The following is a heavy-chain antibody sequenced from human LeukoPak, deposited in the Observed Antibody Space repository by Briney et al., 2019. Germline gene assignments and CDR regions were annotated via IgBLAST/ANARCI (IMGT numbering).Heavy chain of an antibody. CDR2: INHSGSA. V-gene: IGHV4-34*01. CDR1: GGSFSGYY. J-gene: IGHJ4*02. Sequence: PSETLSLTCAVYGGSFSGYYWSWIRQPPGKGLEWIGEINHSGSANYNPSLKSRVTISVDTSKNQFSLKLSSVTAADTAVYYCARLYSSSFPPDYWGQGTLVTVSS. D-gene: IGHD6-6*01. CDR3: ARLYSSSFPPDY.